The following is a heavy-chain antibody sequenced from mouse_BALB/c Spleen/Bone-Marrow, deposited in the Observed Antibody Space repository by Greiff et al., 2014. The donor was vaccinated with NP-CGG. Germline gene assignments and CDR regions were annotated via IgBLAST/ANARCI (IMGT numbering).Heavy chain of an antibody. CDR1: GYTFSGYW. Sequence: QVQLQQSGAELMKPGASVKISCKATGYTFSGYWIEWVKQRSGHGLEWIGEILPGSGSTNYNENFKGKPPFPADTSSNTAYMQLSSLTSEDSAVYYCARSRDGYYGFAYWGQGTLVTVSA. D-gene: IGHD2-3*01. V-gene: IGHV1-9*01. J-gene: IGHJ3*01. CDR2: ILPGSGST. CDR3: ARSRDGYYGFAY.